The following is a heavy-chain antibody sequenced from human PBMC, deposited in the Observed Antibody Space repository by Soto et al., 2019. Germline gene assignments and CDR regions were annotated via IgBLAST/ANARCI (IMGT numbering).Heavy chain of an antibody. CDR1: GGSLSDYY. J-gene: IGHJ5*02. V-gene: IGHV4-34*01. D-gene: IGHD1-20*01. CDR2: INHRGTT. Sequence: QVQLQQWGAGLLKPSETLSLTCAVYGGSLSDYYWNWLRQPPGKGLEWIGEINHRGTTSYNPSLKSRVDISVDTAMTPFSLKLRSVTAADTAIYYCARYQWNPGAFDPWGPGTQVTVSS. CDR3: ARYQWNPGAFDP.